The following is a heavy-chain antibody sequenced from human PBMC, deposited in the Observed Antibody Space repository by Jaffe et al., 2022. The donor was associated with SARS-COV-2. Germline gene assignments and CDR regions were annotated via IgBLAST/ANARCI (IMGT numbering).Heavy chain of an antibody. J-gene: IGHJ4*02. CDR1: GGSISSGGYS. D-gene: IGHD4-17*01. Sequence: QLQLQESGSGLVKPSQTLSLTCAVSGGSISSGGYSWSWIRQPPGKGLEWIGYIYHSGSTYYNPSLKSRVTISVDRSKNQFSLKLSSVTAADTAVYYCARARLAGHDYGDYPLFDYWGQGTLVTVSS. CDR3: ARARLAGHDYGDYPLFDY. CDR2: IYHSGST. V-gene: IGHV4-30-2*01.